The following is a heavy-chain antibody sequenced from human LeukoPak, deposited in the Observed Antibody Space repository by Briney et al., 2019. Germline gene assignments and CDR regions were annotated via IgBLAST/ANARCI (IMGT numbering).Heavy chain of an antibody. CDR3: ASLSITGITRDY. V-gene: IGHV3-21*01. Sequence: PGGSLRLSCAASGFTFSSYAMSWVRQAPGKGLEWVSSISSSSSYTHYADSMKGRLTISRDNAKNSLYLQMNSLRAEDTAVYYCASLSITGITRDYWGQGTLVTVSS. D-gene: IGHD1-7*01. J-gene: IGHJ4*02. CDR1: GFTFSSYA. CDR2: ISSSSSYT.